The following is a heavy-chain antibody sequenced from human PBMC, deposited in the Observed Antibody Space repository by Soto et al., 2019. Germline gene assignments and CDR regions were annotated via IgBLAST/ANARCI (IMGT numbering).Heavy chain of an antibody. CDR2: LSSDGFGA. CDR1: GFSLSPYW. J-gene: IGHJ5*02. CDR3: ARDLGGPDH. D-gene: IGHD3-16*01. V-gene: IGHV3-74*03. Sequence: QPGGSLRLSCAASGFSLSPYWMHWVRQVPGRGLEWVARLSSDGFGAAYADSVKGRFFISRDIARNTLSLQMNSLRADDTAAYYCARDLGGPDHWGRGTSVTVSS.